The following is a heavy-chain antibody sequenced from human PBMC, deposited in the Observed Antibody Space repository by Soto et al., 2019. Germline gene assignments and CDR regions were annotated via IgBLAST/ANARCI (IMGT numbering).Heavy chain of an antibody. V-gene: IGHV3-23*01. Sequence: EVQLLESGGGLEQPGGSLRLSCAASGFIFTSYAMSWVRQAPGKGLEWVSSINVGDAGTNYADSVKGRFTISRDNSKNTLYLQLNFLRADDTAIYYCAKKYQCDCWGQGTLVTVSS. CDR2: INVGDAGT. CDR3: AKKYQCDC. J-gene: IGHJ4*02. D-gene: IGHD2-2*01. CDR1: GFIFTSYA.